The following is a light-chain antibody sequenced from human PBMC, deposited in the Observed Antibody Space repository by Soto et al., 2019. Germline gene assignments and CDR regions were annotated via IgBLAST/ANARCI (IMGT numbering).Light chain of an antibody. V-gene: IGLV1-44*01. CDR1: GSSIGTNT. CDR3: AAWDGSLNNVL. CDR2: GDN. Sequence: QAVVTQPPSASGTPGQRVTISCSGSGSSIGTNTVNWYRQLPGTAPKLLIYGDNQRPSGVPDRFSGSKSGTSASLAISGLQSEDEADYYCAAWDGSLNNVLFGGVTKLTFL. J-gene: IGLJ2*01.